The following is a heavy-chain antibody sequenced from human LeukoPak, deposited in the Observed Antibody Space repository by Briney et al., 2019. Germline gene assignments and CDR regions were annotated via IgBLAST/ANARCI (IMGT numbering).Heavy chain of an antibody. J-gene: IGHJ4*02. D-gene: IGHD6-13*01. CDR3: ARRVHSSSWSSYFDY. CDR2: INHSGST. Sequence: SETLSLTCAVYGGSFSGYYWSWIRQPPGKGLEWIGEINHSGSTNYNPSLKSRVTMSVDTSKNQFFLKLSSVTATDTAVYYCARRVHSSSWSSYFDYWGQETLVTVSS. CDR1: GGSFSGYY. V-gene: IGHV4-34*01.